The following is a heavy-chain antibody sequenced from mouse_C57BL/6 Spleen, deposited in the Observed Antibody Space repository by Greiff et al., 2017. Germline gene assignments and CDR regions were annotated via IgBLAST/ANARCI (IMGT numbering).Heavy chain of an antibody. D-gene: IGHD2-1*01. CDR3: TRGGNYLFAY. CDR2: IDPENGDT. Sequence: EVMLVESGAELVRPGASVKLSCTASGFNIKDDYMHWVKQRPEQGLEWIGWIDPENGDTEYASKFQGKATITADTSSNTAYLQLSSLTSEDTAVYYCTRGGNYLFAYWGQGTLVTVSA. J-gene: IGHJ3*01. CDR1: GFNIKDDY. V-gene: IGHV14-4*01.